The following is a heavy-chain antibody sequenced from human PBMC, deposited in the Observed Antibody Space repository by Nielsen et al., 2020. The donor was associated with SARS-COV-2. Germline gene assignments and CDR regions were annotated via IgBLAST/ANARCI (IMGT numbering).Heavy chain of an antibody. Sequence: GGSLRLSCAASGFTFSNFAMNWVRQAPGKGLEWVSTIGVSGGGTYYADSLKGRFTISRDNSKNTLYLQMNSLGADDTAIYYCTRIVAGGTMDVWGQGTTVTVSS. CDR3: TRIVAGGTMDV. D-gene: IGHD5-12*01. CDR2: IGVSGGGT. J-gene: IGHJ6*02. V-gene: IGHV3-23*01. CDR1: GFTFSNFA.